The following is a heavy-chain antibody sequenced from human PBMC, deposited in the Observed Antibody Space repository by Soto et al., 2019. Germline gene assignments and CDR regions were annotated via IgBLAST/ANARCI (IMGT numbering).Heavy chain of an antibody. CDR1: GYTFTSYG. Sequence: QVQLVQSGAEVKKPGASVKVSCKASGYTFTSYGISWVRQAPGQGLEWMGWISAYNGNTNYAQKLQARVTMTTDTSTSTAYMELRSLRSDDTAVYYCARAAVTDPSYYYYYYGMDVWGQGTTVTVSS. V-gene: IGHV1-18*01. CDR2: ISAYNGNT. CDR3: ARAAVTDPSYYYYYYGMDV. D-gene: IGHD4-4*01. J-gene: IGHJ6*02.